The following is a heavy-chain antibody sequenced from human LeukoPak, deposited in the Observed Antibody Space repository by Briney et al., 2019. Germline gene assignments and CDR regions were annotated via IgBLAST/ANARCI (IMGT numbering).Heavy chain of an antibody. CDR2: IWYGGSNK. CDR3: AKDEGRQWLPRY. D-gene: IGHD6-19*01. V-gene: IGHV3-33*03. J-gene: IGHJ4*02. CDR1: GFTFSSYG. Sequence: GSLRLSCAASGFTFSSYGMHWVRQAPGKGLEWVAVIWYGGSNKYYADSVKGRFTISRDKSTNTLYLQMNSLRAEDTALYFCAKDEGRQWLPRYWGQGSLVTVSS.